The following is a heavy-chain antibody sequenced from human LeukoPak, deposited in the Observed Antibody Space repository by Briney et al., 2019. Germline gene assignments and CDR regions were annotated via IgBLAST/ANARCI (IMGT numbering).Heavy chain of an antibody. V-gene: IGHV1-46*01. CDR2: INPSGGST. CDR1: GYTFTSYY. CDR3: ARGAVTATTYNWFDP. Sequence: ASVKVSCKASGYTFTSYYMHWVRQAPGQGLEWMGLINPSGGSTSYAQKFQGRVTMTRDTSTSTVYMELSSLRSEDTAVYYCARGAVTATTYNWFDPWGQGTLVTVSS. D-gene: IGHD2-21*02. J-gene: IGHJ5*02.